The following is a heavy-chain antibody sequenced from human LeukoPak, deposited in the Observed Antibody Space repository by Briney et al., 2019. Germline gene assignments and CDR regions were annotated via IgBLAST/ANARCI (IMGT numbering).Heavy chain of an antibody. CDR3: AKVDDILTGHFDS. CDR2: TGGSGGRT. CDR1: GFTFSSFA. V-gene: IGHV3-23*01. D-gene: IGHD3-9*01. J-gene: IGHJ4*02. Sequence: PGGSLRLSCAASGFTFSSFAMSWVRQAPGKGLEWVSDTGGSGGRTYYADSVKGRFTISRDNSKNMLYLQMNSLRAEDTAVYYCAKVDDILTGHFDSWGQGTLVTVSS.